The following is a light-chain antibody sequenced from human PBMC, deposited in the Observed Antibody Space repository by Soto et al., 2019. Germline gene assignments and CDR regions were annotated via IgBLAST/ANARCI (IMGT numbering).Light chain of an antibody. CDR2: EVV. Sequence: QSVLTQPPSASGSPGQSVTISCTGTKNDVGFYDFVSWYQHHPGKAPRLIIYEVVQRPSGVPDRFSGSKSGNTASLTVSGLQAADQADYFCKSYAGSNPYVFGSGTKVTVL. J-gene: IGLJ1*01. CDR1: KNDVGFYDF. V-gene: IGLV2-8*01. CDR3: KSYAGSNPYV.